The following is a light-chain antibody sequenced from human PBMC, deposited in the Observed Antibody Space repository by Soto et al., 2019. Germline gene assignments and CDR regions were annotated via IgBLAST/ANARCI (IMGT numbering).Light chain of an antibody. CDR3: KQYGSSGK. J-gene: IGKJ1*01. Sequence: EIVFTHSPFTLSLSPVERATLSFMASQSVTSSYLTWYQQKPGQAPSLLIYGAFTRATGIPARFSGTGSGKEFTLTISSLQPDDFAVYYCKQYGSSGKFGQGTKVDIK. CDR2: GAF. CDR1: QSVTSSY. V-gene: IGKV3-20*01.